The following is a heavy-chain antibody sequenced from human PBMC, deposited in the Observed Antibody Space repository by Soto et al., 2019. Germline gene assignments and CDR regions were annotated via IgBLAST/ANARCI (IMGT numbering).Heavy chain of an antibody. V-gene: IGHV4-30-4*01. J-gene: IGHJ5*02. Sequence: SETLSLTCTVFGGSVSIGDYLWSWIRQRPGKGLEWIGYIHDSGNTYYNPSLRSRVTISLDTSKNQFSLKVTSMTAADTAVYFCARARGGDSGDYASLFDRWGQGNLVTVSS. CDR3: ARARGGDSGDYASLFDR. CDR2: IHDSGNT. CDR1: GGSVSIGDYL. D-gene: IGHD4-17*01.